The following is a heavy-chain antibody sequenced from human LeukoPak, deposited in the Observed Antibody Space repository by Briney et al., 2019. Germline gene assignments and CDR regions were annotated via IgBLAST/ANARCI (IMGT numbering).Heavy chain of an antibody. CDR2: ISYDGSNK. D-gene: IGHD5-18*01. J-gene: IGHJ4*02. V-gene: IGHV3-30-3*01. Sequence: RAGRSLRLSCAASGFTFSSYAMHWVRQAPGKGLEWVAVISYDGSNKYYADSVKGRFTISRDNSKNTLYLQMNSLRAEDTAVYYCARDFLGVDTAMKGLNYWGQGTLVTVSS. CDR1: GFTFSSYA. CDR3: ARDFLGVDTAMKGLNY.